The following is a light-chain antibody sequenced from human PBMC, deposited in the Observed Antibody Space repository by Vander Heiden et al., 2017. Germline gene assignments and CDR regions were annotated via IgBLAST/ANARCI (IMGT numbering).Light chain of an antibody. Sequence: DIKMTQSPSSLSPSVGDRVTITCRASQSVSSYLNWYQQKPGKAPKPLIYAASSLQSGVPSRFSGSGSGTDFTLTISSLQPEDFATYYCQQSYSTPWTFVQGTKVEIK. CDR3: QQSYSTPWT. CDR2: AAS. V-gene: IGKV1-39*01. CDR1: QSVSSY. J-gene: IGKJ1*01.